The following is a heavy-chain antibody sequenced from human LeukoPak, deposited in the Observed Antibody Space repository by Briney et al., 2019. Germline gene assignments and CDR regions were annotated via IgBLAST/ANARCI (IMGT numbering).Heavy chain of an antibody. D-gene: IGHD1-26*01. CDR2: IYYSGST. CDR1: GGSISSGDYY. J-gene: IGHJ6*02. V-gene: IGHV4-30-4*02. Sequence: SETLSLTCTVSGGSISSGDYYWSWIRQPPGKGLEWIGYIYYSGSTYYNPSLKSRVTISVDTSKNQFSLKVSSVTAADTAVYYCARGRSNYYGMDVWGQGSTVTVSS. CDR3: ARGRSNYYGMDV.